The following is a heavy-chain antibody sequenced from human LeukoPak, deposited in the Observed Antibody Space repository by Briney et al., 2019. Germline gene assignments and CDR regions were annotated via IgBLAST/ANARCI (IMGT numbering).Heavy chain of an antibody. J-gene: IGHJ4*02. Sequence: GGSLRLSCAASRFTFSNYWMSWVRQPPGKGLEWVANINQGGSEKYYLNSVKGRFTVSRDNAKNSLYLQMNSLRADDTAIYYCVRDGSGYDYWGQGTLVTVSS. D-gene: IGHD6-19*01. CDR1: RFTFSNYW. V-gene: IGHV3-7*05. CDR2: INQGGSEK. CDR3: VRDGSGYDY.